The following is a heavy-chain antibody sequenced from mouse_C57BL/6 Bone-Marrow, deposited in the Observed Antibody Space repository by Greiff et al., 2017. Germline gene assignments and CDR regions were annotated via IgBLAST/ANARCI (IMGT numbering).Heavy chain of an antibody. CDR2: IYPSDSET. J-gene: IGHJ4*01. V-gene: IGHV1-61*01. D-gene: IGHD1-1*01. CDR3: AREGTTVVGAMDY. CDR1: GYTFTSYW. Sequence: QVQLQQPGAELVRPGSSVKLSCKASGYTFTSYWMDWVKQRPGQGLEWIGNIYPSDSETHYNQKFKDKATLTVDKSSSTAYMQLSSLTSEDSAVYYCAREGTTVVGAMDYWGQGNSVTVSS.